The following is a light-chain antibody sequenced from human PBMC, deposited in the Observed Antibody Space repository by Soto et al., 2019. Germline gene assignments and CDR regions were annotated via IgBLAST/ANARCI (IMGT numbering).Light chain of an antibody. V-gene: IGKV1-8*01. J-gene: IGKJ3*01. CDR3: LQYYSYPLT. CDR1: QGISSY. CDR2: AAS. Sequence: AIRMTQSPSSLSASTGDRVTITCRASQGISSYLAWYQQKPGKAPKLLIYAASTLQSGVPSRFSGSGSGTDFTLTISCLQSEDFATYYCLQYYSYPLTFGPGTKVDIK.